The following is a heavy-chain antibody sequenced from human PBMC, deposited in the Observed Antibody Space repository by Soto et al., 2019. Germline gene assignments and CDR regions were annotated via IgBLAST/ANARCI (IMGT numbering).Heavy chain of an antibody. CDR3: ARRRTPDYWFDP. Sequence: GESLKISCKGSGYSFTTYWIGWVRQMPGKGLEWMGVIYPGDSNTRYSPSFQGQVTISADKSISTAYLQWSSLKASDTAMYYCARRRTPDYWFDPWGQGTLVTVS. J-gene: IGHJ5*02. CDR1: GYSFTTYW. CDR2: IYPGDSNT. D-gene: IGHD1-1*01. V-gene: IGHV5-51*01.